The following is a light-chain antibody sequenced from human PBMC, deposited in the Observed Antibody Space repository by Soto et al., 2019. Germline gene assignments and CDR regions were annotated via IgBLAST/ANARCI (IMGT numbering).Light chain of an antibody. CDR2: GAS. CDR3: QQYGSSRFT. Sequence: EMVLTQSPGTLSLSPGERATLSCRASQSISSSYLAWYQQKPGQAPRLLVYGASSRATGIPDRFSGSGCGPDFSLTISRLEPDDFAVYYCQQYGSSRFTCGPGTKVDIK. V-gene: IGKV3-20*01. J-gene: IGKJ3*01. CDR1: QSISSSY.